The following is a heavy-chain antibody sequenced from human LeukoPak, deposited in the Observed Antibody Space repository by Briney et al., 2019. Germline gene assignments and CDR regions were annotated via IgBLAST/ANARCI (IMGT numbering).Heavy chain of an antibody. CDR3: AKDREQQLFDY. J-gene: IGHJ4*02. Sequence: GGSLRLSCAASGFTFSSYALSWVRQAAGKGLEWVSAISGSGGSTYYADSVKGRFTISRDNSKNTLYLQMNSLRAEDTSVCDCAKDREQQLFDYWGQGTLVTVSS. CDR1: GFTFSSYA. V-gene: IGHV3-23*01. CDR2: ISGSGGST. D-gene: IGHD6-13*01.